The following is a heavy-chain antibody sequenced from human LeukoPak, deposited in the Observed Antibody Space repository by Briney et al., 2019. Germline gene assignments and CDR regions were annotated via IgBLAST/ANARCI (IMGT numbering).Heavy chain of an antibody. CDR1: GYTFTGYY. V-gene: IGHV1-2*02. Sequence: ASVKVSCKASGYTFTGYYMHWVRQAPGQGLEWIGWINPNSGGTNYAQKFQGRVTMTRDTSISTAYMELSRLRSDDTAVYYCARAYSSSWYSAGYWGQGTLVTVSS. D-gene: IGHD6-13*01. CDR2: INPNSGGT. CDR3: ARAYSSSWYSAGY. J-gene: IGHJ4*02.